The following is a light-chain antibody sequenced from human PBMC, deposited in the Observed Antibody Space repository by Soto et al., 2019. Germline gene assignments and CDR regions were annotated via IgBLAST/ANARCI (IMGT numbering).Light chain of an antibody. V-gene: IGKV3-15*01. CDR1: QSVSSN. CDR3: QQYNNWPPWT. J-gene: IGKJ1*01. Sequence: EIVMTQSPATLSVSPGERATLSCRASQSVSSNLAWYQQKPGQAPSRLIYDASTRATGIPARFSGSGSGTEFNLTISSRQSEDFAVYYCQQYNNWPPWTFGQGTKVEIK. CDR2: DAS.